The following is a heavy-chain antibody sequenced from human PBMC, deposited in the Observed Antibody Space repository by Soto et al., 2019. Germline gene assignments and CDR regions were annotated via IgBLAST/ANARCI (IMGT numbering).Heavy chain of an antibody. Sequence: GGSLRLSCAASGFTFSSYGMHWVRQAPGKGLEWVAVISYDGSNKYYADSVKGRFTISRDNSKNTLYLQMNSLRAEDTAVYYCANLPPDYDILTGARPLDYWGQGTLVTVSS. D-gene: IGHD3-9*01. CDR2: ISYDGSNK. CDR3: ANLPPDYDILTGARPLDY. V-gene: IGHV3-30*18. CDR1: GFTFSSYG. J-gene: IGHJ4*02.